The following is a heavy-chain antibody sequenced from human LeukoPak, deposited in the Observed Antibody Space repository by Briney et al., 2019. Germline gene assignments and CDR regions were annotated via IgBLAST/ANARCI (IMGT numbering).Heavy chain of an antibody. V-gene: IGHV4-61*01. CDR3: ARHYCSGDNCYYFDY. Sequence: SETLSLTCTVSGGSISSGSYYWRWIRQPPGEGLEWIGYIYYSGNTNYNPSLESRVTISVDTSKNQFSLKLSSVTAADTAVYYCARHYCSGDNCYYFDYWGQGALVTVSS. CDR1: GGSISSGSYY. CDR2: IYYSGNT. J-gene: IGHJ4*02. D-gene: IGHD2-15*01.